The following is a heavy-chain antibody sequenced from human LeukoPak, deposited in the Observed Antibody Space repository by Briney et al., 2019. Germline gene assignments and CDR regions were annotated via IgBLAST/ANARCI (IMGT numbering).Heavy chain of an antibody. CDR3: ASIAGRGYYDSSGYTDFDY. CDR1: GGSISSSSYY. D-gene: IGHD3-22*01. Sequence: SETLSLTCTVSGGSISSSSYYWGWIRQPPGKGLEWIGSIYYSGSTYYNPSLKSRVTISVDTSKNQFSLKLSSVTAADTAVYYCASIAGRGYYDSSGYTDFDYWGQGTLVTVSS. V-gene: IGHV4-39*01. CDR2: IYYSGST. J-gene: IGHJ4*02.